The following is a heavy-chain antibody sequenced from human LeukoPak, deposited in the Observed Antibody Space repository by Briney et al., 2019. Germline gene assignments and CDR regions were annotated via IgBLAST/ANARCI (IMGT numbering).Heavy chain of an antibody. V-gene: IGHV1-8*03. CDR3: ARPLGDYSLSFDI. J-gene: IGHJ3*02. D-gene: IGHD4-17*01. CDR2: MNPNSGNT. Sequence: ASVKVSCKPSGYTFTSYDINWLRQATGQGREGMGWMNPNSGNTGYAQKFQGRDTITSNTSISTACVELSSLRSEDTAVYNCARPLGDYSLSFDIWGQRKMVTVSS. CDR1: GYTFTSYD.